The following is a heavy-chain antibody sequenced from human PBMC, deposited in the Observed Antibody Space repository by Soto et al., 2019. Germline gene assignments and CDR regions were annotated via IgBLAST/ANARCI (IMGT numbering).Heavy chain of an antibody. CDR2: INAGNSKT. D-gene: IGHD1-20*01. CDR1: GYTFSGHA. V-gene: IGHV1-3*01. Sequence: EAAVKVSCKACGYTFSGHAIHWLRQAPGQRPEWLGWINAGNSKTYYSEKFEGRVTITRDTAASTAYMELSSLRSEDTAVYYCARGITLPTPLDYWGQGTLVTVSS. CDR3: ARGITLPTPLDY. J-gene: IGHJ4*02.